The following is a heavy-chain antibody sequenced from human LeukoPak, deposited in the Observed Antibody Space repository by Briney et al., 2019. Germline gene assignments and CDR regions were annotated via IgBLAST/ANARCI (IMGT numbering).Heavy chain of an antibody. CDR1: GFTVSSNS. CDR2: IYSDNT. J-gene: IGHJ4*02. Sequence: PGGSLRLSCTVSGFTVSSNSMSWVRQAPGKGLEWVSFIYSDNTHYSDSVKGRFTISRDDSKNTLYLQMNSLKTEDTAVYYCTTDRRGVFDYWGRGTLVTVSS. CDR3: TTDRRGVFDY. V-gene: IGHV3-53*01. D-gene: IGHD3-10*01.